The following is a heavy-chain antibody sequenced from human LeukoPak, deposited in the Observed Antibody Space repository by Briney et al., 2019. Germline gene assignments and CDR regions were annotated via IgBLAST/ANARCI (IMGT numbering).Heavy chain of an antibody. J-gene: IGHJ4*02. CDR2: IIPIFGTA. CDR1: GGTFSSYA. Sequence: GSSVKVSCKASGGTFSSYAISWVRQAPGQGLEWMGGIIPIFGTANYAQKFQGRVTITADKSTSTAYMELSSLRSDDTAVYYCARDSAVAGSVVEFDYWGQGTLVTVSS. CDR3: ARDSAVAGSVVEFDY. D-gene: IGHD6-19*01. V-gene: IGHV1-69*06.